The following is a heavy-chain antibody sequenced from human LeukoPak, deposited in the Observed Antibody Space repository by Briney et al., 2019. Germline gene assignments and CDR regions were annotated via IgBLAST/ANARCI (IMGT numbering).Heavy chain of an antibody. CDR3: ARDPYGSGGSCYDDAFDI. CDR2: IYTSGST. Sequence: SETLSLTCTVSGGPISSYYWSWIGQPAGKGLEWIGRIYTSGSTHYNPSLKSRVTMSVDTSKNQFSLKLNSVTAADTAVYYCARDPYGSGGSCYDDAFDIWGQGTMVTVSS. J-gene: IGHJ3*02. CDR1: GGPISSYY. V-gene: IGHV4-4*07. D-gene: IGHD2-15*01.